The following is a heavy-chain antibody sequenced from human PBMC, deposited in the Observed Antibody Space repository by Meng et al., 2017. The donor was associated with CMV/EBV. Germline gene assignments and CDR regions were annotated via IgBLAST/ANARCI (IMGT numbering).Heavy chain of an antibody. V-gene: IGHV3-7*01. CDR3: ARDGLDIVATISGDYLDY. CDR2: IKQDGSEK. J-gene: IGHJ4*02. Sequence: GESLKISCAASGFTFSSYWMSWVRQAPGKGLEWVANIKQDGSEKYYVDSVKGRFTISRDNAKNSLYLQMNSLRAEDTAVYYCARDGLDIVATISGDYLDYWGQGTLVTVSS. CDR1: GFTFSSYW. D-gene: IGHD5-12*01.